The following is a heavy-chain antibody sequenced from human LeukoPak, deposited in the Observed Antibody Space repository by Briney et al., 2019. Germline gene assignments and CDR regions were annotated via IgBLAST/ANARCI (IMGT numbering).Heavy chain of an antibody. J-gene: IGHJ4*02. CDR1: GFTFSSYS. V-gene: IGHV3-48*01. Sequence: GGSLRLSCAASGFTFSSYSMNWVRQAPGKGLEWVSYISSSSSTIYYADSVKGRFTISRDNAKNSLYLQMNGLRAEDTAVYYCARDRNLAPFDYWGQGTLVTVSS. CDR2: ISSSSSTI. CDR3: ARDRNLAPFDY.